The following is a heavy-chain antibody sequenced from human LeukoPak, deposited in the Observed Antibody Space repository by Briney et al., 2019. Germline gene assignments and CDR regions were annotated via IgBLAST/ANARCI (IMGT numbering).Heavy chain of an antibody. V-gene: IGHV4-4*07. CDR2: TYTSGST. J-gene: IGHJ4*02. CDR3: AKVSMATIPFDSCDY. D-gene: IGHD5-24*01. CDR1: GVSISSYY. Sequence: SENLSLTCTVSGVSISSYYWNWIRQPAGQGLEWIGRTYTSGSTTYNTSLKSLVTMSVDKSTNQVSLKLSSVTAADTAVYYCAKVSMATIPFDSCDYWGQGTLVTVSS.